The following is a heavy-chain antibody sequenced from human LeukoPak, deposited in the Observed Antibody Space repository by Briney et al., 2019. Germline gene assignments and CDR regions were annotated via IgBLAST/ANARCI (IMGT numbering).Heavy chain of an antibody. CDR1: GYTLTELS. D-gene: IGHD4/OR15-4a*01. CDR3: ATGGLTSYYFDY. V-gene: IGHV1-24*01. Sequence: ASVKVSCKVSGYTLTELSMHWVRQAPGKGLEWMGGFDPEDGETIYARKFQGRVTMTEDTSTDTAYMELSSLRSEDTAVYYCATGGLTSYYFDYWGQGTLVTVSS. CDR2: FDPEDGET. J-gene: IGHJ4*02.